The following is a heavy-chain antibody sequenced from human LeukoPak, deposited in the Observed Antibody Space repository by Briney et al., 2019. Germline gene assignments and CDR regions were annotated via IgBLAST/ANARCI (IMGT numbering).Heavy chain of an antibody. CDR2: IRYDGSNK. CDR3: AKRIVVVVAATYY. D-gene: IGHD2-15*01. V-gene: IGHV3-30*02. Sequence: GGSLRLSSAASGFTFSSYWMSWVRQAPGKGLEWVAFIRYDGSNKYYADSVKGRFTISRDNSKNTLYLRMNSLRAEDTAIYYCAKRIVVVVAATYYWGQGTLVTVSS. J-gene: IGHJ4*02. CDR1: GFTFSSYW.